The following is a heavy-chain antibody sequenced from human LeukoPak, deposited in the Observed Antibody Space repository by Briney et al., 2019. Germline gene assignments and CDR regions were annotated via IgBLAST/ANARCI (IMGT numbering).Heavy chain of an antibody. CDR3: ATYSSLQLDYGMDV. Sequence: SETLSLTCTVSGSSISSYYWGWIRQPPGKGLEWIGSIYYSGSTYYNSSLKSRVTISVDTSKNQFSLKLSSVTAADTAVYYCATYSSLQLDYGMDVWGQGTTVTVSS. CDR2: IYYSGST. D-gene: IGHD5-18*01. CDR1: GSSISSYY. V-gene: IGHV4-39*07. J-gene: IGHJ6*02.